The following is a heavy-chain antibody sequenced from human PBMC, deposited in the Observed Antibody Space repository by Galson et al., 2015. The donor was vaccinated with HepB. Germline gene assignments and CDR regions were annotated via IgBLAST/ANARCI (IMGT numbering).Heavy chain of an antibody. D-gene: IGHD6-13*01. V-gene: IGHV3-30*04. CDR1: GFTFSSYA. Sequence: SLRLSCAASGFTFSSYAMHWVRQAPGKGLEWVAVISYDGSNKYYADSVKGRFTISRDNSKNTLYLQMSSLRAEDTAVYYCARGAQQQLFSIFWFDPWGQGTLVTVSS. J-gene: IGHJ5*02. CDR3: ARGAQQQLFSIFWFDP. CDR2: ISYDGSNK.